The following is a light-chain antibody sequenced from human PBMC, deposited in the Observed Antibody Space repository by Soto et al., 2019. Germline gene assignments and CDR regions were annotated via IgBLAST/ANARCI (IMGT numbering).Light chain of an antibody. CDR3: CSWAGSNTFYF. Sequence: QSALTQPAYVTGAPGQSITISYNGTTTDGGSYNLVSWYQQHPGRAPKLMIYEVSRRPSGVSNRFSGSKSGNTASLTISGLQAEDEADYYCCSWAGSNTFYFFGTGTKVTVL. CDR2: EVS. CDR1: TTDGGSYNL. V-gene: IGLV2-23*02. J-gene: IGLJ1*01.